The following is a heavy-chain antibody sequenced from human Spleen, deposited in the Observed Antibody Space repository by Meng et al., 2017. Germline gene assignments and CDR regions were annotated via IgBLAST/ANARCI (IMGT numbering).Heavy chain of an antibody. CDR2: INHSGST. CDR1: GGSFSGYY. J-gene: IGHJ4*02. Sequence: QVQRKQWGAGLLKPSEPLSLTCAVYGGSFSGYYWSWIRQPPGKGLEWIGEINHSGSTNYNPSLESRATISVDTSQNNLSLKLSSVPAADSAVYYCARGPTTMAHDFDYWGQGTLVTVSS. V-gene: IGHV4-34*01. CDR3: ARGPTTMAHDFDY. D-gene: IGHD4-11*01.